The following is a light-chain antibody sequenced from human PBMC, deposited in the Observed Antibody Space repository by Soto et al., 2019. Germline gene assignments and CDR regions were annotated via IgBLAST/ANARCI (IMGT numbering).Light chain of an antibody. Sequence: ETVMTQYPATLCLSPGESATLSCRASQSVSSKLVWYQQKPGQAPRFLIYGASTRATGIPARFRGSGSGTEFTLTIDSLQSEDFAVYYCQQYNDWPPAFGEGTKVDI. CDR3: QQYNDWPPA. V-gene: IGKV3-15*01. CDR2: GAS. CDR1: QSVSSK. J-gene: IGKJ4*01.